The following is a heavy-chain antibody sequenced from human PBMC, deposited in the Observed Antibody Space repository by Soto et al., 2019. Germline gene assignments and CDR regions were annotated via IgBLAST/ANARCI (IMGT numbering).Heavy chain of an antibody. CDR3: ARHSSSPLYYYYGMDV. D-gene: IGHD6-6*01. J-gene: IGHJ6*02. Sequence: GESLKISCKGSGYSFTRYWIGWVRQMPGKGLEWMGIIYPGDSDTRYSPSFQGQVTISADKSISTAYLQWSSLKASDIAMYYCARHSSSPLYYYYGMDVWGQWTTVTVSS. CDR2: IYPGDSDT. CDR1: GYSFTRYW. V-gene: IGHV5-51*01.